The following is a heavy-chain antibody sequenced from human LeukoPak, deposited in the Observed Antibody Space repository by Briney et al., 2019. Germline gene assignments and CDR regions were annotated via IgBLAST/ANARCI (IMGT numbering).Heavy chain of an antibody. J-gene: IGHJ4*02. Sequence: SETLSLTCTVSGGSISSSSYYWGWIRQPPGKGLEWIGSIYYSGSTYYNPSLKSRVTISVDTSKNQFSLKLSSVTAADTAVYYCARGTVVPAAMGFNYWGQGTLVTVSS. CDR1: GGSISSSSYY. V-gene: IGHV4-39*07. CDR3: ARGTVVPAAMGFNY. CDR2: IYYSGST. D-gene: IGHD2-2*01.